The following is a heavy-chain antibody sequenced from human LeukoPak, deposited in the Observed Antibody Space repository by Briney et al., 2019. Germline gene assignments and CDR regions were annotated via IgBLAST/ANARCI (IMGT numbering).Heavy chain of an antibody. CDR2: ISSSSSYI. CDR1: GFTFSSYS. J-gene: IGHJ4*02. V-gene: IGHV3-21*01. Sequence: PGGTLRLSRAASGFTFSSYSMNWVRQAAGTGLEWGSSISSSSSYIYCADSVTGRFTISRENAKNSLYLQMNSLRAEDRAVYYCARGRELPAYWGQGTLVTVSS. CDR3: ARGRELPAY. D-gene: IGHD1-26*01.